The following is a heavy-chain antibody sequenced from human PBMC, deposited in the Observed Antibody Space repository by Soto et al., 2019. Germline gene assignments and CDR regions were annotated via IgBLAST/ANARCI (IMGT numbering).Heavy chain of an antibody. D-gene: IGHD3-22*01. V-gene: IGHV3-30*03. CDR2: ISYDGSNK. CDR1: GFTFSSYG. J-gene: IGHJ4*02. CDR3: ARYYYDSSGYPTLDY. Sequence: VQLVESGGGVVQPGRSLRLSCAASGFTFSSYGMHWVRQAPGKGLEWVAVISYDGSNKYYADSVKGRFTISRDNSKNTLYLQMNSLRAEDTAVYYCARYYYDSSGYPTLDYWGQGTLVTVSS.